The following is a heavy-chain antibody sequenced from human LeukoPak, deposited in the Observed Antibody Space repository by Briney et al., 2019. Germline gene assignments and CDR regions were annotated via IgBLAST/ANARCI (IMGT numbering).Heavy chain of an antibody. CDR2: ISSSGTTK. J-gene: IGHJ5*02. V-gene: IGHV3-48*02. CDR3: AVEGYCSGGSCYTNWFDT. CDR1: GFTFSSYS. Sequence: GGSLRLSCAASGFTFSSYSMNWVRQAPGKGLEWVSYISSSGTTKYYADFVKGRFTISRDNAKNSLYLQMNSLRDEDTAVYYCAVEGYCSGGSCYTNWFDTWGQGTLVTVSS. D-gene: IGHD2-15*01.